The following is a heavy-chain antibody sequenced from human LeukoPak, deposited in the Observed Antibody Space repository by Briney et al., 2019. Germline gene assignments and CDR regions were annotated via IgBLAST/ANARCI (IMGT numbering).Heavy chain of an antibody. V-gene: IGHV4-61*05. D-gene: IGHD3-3*01. J-gene: IGHJ3*02. CDR1: GGSISSSSYY. CDR2: IYYSGST. Sequence: SETLSLTCTVSGGSISSSSYYWGWIRQPPGKGLEWIGYIYYSGSTNYNPSLKSRVTISVDTSKNQFSLKLSSVTAADTAVYYCARGPEAFGVLKGAFDIWGQGTVVTVPS. CDR3: ARGPEAFGVLKGAFDI.